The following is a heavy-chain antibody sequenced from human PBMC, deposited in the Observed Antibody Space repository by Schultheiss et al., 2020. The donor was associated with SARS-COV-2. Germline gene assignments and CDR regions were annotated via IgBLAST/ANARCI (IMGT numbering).Heavy chain of an antibody. D-gene: IGHD2-2*01. J-gene: IGHJ6*03. CDR1: GGSFSGYY. CDR3: ARDSMLPAALGPHMDV. Sequence: SETLSLTCAVYGGSFSGYYWSWIRQPPGKGLEWIGEINHSGSTNYNPSLKSRVTISVDTSKNQFSLKLSSVTAADTAVYYCARDSMLPAALGPHMDVWGKGTTVTVSS. V-gene: IGHV4-34*01. CDR2: INHSGST.